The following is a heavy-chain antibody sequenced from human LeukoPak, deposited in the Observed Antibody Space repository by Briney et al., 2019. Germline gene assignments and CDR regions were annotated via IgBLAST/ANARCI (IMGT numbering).Heavy chain of an antibody. Sequence: GRALRVSCAASGFTFSSSAMHWVRQAPGKGVEWVAVISYDGSNRYYADSVKGRFTLSGDNAKNPLHLQMNSLRPEDTAVYYCARDGAFEYCSSTSSYYYYYYMEVWAKGPTVTVFS. CDR1: GFTFSSSA. V-gene: IGHV3-30-3*01. CDR2: ISYDGSNR. CDR3: ARDGAFEYCSSTSSYYYYYYMEV. J-gene: IGHJ6*03. D-gene: IGHD2-2*01.